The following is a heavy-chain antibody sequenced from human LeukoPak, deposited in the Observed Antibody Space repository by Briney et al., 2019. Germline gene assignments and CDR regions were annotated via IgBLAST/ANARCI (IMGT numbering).Heavy chain of an antibody. CDR3: ARDEGSTSYNWFDP. J-gene: IGHJ5*02. V-gene: IGHV4-4*07. Sequence: SEILSLTCTVSGGSISGYYWSWIRQPAGKGLEWIGRIYTSGSTNYNPSLKSRVTMSVDTSKKQFSLKLSSVTAADTAVYWCARDEGSTSYNWFDPWGQGTLVTVSS. CDR2: IYTSGST. D-gene: IGHD2-2*01. CDR1: GGSISGYY.